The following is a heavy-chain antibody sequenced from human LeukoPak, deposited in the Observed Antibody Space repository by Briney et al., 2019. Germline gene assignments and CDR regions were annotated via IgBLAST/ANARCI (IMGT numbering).Heavy chain of an antibody. CDR1: GFTFSSYA. J-gene: IGHJ5*02. D-gene: IGHD5-18*01. CDR3: ARVGYSYGQYNWFDP. Sequence: PGRSLRLSCAASGFTFSSYAMHWVRQAPGKGLEWVAVISYDGSNKYYADSVKGRFTISRDNSKNTLYLQMNSLRAEDTAVYYCARVGYSYGQYNWFDPWGQGTLVTVSS. V-gene: IGHV3-30*04. CDR2: ISYDGSNK.